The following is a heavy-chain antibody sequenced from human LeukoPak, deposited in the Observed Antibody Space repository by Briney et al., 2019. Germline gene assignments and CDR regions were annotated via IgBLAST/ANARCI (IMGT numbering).Heavy chain of an antibody. CDR1: GFTFSSYR. CDR3: ARDVSSGWYDY. CDR2: IKQDGSEK. D-gene: IGHD6-19*01. Sequence: GGSLRLSCAASGFTFSSYRMSWVRQAPGKGLEWVANIKQDGSEKHYVDSLKGRFTISRDNAKNSLYLQMNSLRADDSAVYYCARDVSSGWYDYWGQGTLVTVSS. J-gene: IGHJ4*02. V-gene: IGHV3-7*01.